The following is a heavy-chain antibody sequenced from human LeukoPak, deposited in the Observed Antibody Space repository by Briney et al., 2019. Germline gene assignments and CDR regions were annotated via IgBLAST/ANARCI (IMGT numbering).Heavy chain of an antibody. CDR2: IKQDGSEK. D-gene: IGHD5-18*01. CDR1: GFSFSSYW. Sequence: GGSLRLSCAASGFSFSSYWMTWVRQAPGKGLEWVANIKQDGSEKYYVDSVKDRFTTSRNNAKKSLYLQMNSLRAEDTAVYYCATSRGYSYGNDYWGQGTLVTVSS. V-gene: IGHV3-7*03. J-gene: IGHJ4*02. CDR3: ATSRGYSYGNDY.